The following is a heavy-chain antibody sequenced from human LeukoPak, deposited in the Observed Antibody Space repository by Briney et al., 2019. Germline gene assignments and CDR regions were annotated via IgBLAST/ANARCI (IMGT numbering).Heavy chain of an antibody. D-gene: IGHD2-2*01. J-gene: IGHJ3*02. CDR3: ATAPPDIVVVPADGQNDAFDI. V-gene: IGHV1-24*01. CDR1: GYTLTELS. CDR2: FDPEDGET. Sequence: ASVKVSCKVSGYTLTELSMHWVRQAPGKGLEWMGGFDPEDGETIYAQKFQGRVTMTEDTTTDTAYMELSSLRSEDTAVYYCATAPPDIVVVPADGQNDAFDIWGQGTMVTVSS.